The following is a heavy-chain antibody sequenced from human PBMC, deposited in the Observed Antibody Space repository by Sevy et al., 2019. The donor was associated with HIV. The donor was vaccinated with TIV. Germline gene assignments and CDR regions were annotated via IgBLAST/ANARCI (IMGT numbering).Heavy chain of an antibody. CDR1: GVSISPYY. D-gene: IGHD2-2*01. Sequence: SETLSLTCTVSGVSISPYYWAWIRQPPGKGLECIGFSGSSNYNPPLKSRVTTSVDTSKNQFSLKLGSVTAADTAIYYCARGGPNQHQLDYFDYWGQGTLVTVSS. CDR2: SGSS. V-gene: IGHV4-59*01. CDR3: ARGGPNQHQLDYFDY. J-gene: IGHJ4*02.